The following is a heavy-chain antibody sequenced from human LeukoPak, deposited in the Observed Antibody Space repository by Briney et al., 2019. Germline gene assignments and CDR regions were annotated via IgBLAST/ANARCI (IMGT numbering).Heavy chain of an antibody. CDR1: GFTFGRCA. V-gene: IGHV3-30*04. D-gene: IGHD3-22*01. CDR2: VSYDGRSN. Sequence: GGSLRLSCTASGFTFGRCAMHWVRQAPGKGLEWVAVVSYDGRSNYSADSVKGRITISRDNSKNTLFLHMNGLRTEDSAVYYCAREGVSNTSGYSYYFFGMDVWGQGTTVTVSS. CDR3: AREGVSNTSGYSYYFFGMDV. J-gene: IGHJ6*02.